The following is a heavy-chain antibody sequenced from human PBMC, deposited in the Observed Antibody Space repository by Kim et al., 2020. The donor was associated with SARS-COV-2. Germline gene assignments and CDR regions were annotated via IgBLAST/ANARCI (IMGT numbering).Heavy chain of an antibody. CDR1: GGTFSSYA. D-gene: IGHD2-2*01. J-gene: IGHJ6*01. CDR2: IIPILGIA. Sequence: SVKVSCKASGGTFSSYAISWVRQAPGQGLEWMGRIIPILGIANYAQKFQGRVTITADKSASTAYMELSSLRSEDTAVYYCARDRCSSTSCYVYYGMDVW. CDR3: ARDRCSSTSCYVYYGMDV. V-gene: IGHV1-69*04.